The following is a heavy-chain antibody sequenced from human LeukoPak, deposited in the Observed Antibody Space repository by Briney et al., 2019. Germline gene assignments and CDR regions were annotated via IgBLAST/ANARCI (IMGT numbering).Heavy chain of an antibody. CDR1: GGSFNGYY. V-gene: IGHV4-34*01. J-gene: IGHJ4*02. Sequence: PSETLSLTCAVYGGSFNGYYWTWIGQPPGKGLEGIGEINHSGSTDYNPSLKSRVTISVDTSKTQFSLKLNSVTAADTAVYYCARGQLRLSNWGQGSLVIVSS. CDR3: ARGQLRLSN. D-gene: IGHD6-25*01. CDR2: INHSGST.